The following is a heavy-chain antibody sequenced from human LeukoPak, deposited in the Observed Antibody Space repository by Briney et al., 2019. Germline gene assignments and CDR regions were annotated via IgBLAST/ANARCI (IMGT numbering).Heavy chain of an antibody. D-gene: IGHD2/OR15-2a*01. CDR1: GGSISNYY. CDR3: ARRIYFDL. J-gene: IGHJ2*01. Sequence: SETLSLTCTVSGGSISNYYWSCLRQPPGKGLEWIGYIYYSGSTTYNPSLKSRVTISVDTSKNQFSLKLNAVTAADRAVYYCARRIYFDLWGRGTLVTVSS. CDR2: IYYSGST. V-gene: IGHV4-59*08.